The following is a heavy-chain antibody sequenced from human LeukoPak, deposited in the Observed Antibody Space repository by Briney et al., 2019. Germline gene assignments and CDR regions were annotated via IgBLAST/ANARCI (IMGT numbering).Heavy chain of an antibody. CDR1: GYTFTAYY. Sequence: GASVKVSCKASGYTFTAYYMHWVRQAPGQGLEWMGWIDSKNGDTKYAQKFQSRLTITRDTSIGIAYMELRSLISDDTAVYYCASEAFFSGGRCSGQRGAPWGQGTPVTVSS. CDR3: ASEAFFSGGRCSGQRGAP. J-gene: IGHJ5*02. V-gene: IGHV1-2*02. CDR2: IDSKNGDT. D-gene: IGHD2-15*01.